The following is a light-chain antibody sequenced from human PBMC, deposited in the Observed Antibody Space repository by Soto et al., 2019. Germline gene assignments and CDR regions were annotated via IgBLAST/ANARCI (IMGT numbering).Light chain of an antibody. V-gene: IGLV2-14*01. CDR1: SSDVGGYNY. CDR3: ASKTTSSTVL. Sequence: QSALTQPASVSGSPGQSITISCTGTSSDVGGYNYVSWYQQHPGKAPKLMIYDVRIRPSEVSNRFSGSKSGDTASLTISGLQAEDEAIYYCASKTTSSTVLFGGGTQLTVL. CDR2: DVR. J-gene: IGLJ2*01.